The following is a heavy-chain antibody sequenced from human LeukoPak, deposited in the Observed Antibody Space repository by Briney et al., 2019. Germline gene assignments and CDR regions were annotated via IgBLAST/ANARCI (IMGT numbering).Heavy chain of an antibody. D-gene: IGHD3-22*01. CDR1: GGSISSYY. V-gene: IGHV4-34*01. CDR2: INHSGST. CDR3: ARGRRYYYDSSGPGGDY. J-gene: IGHJ4*02. Sequence: SETLSLTCTVSGGSISSYYWSWIRQPPGKGLEWIGEINHSGSTNYNPSLKSRVTISVDTSKNQFSLKLSSVTAADTAVYYCARGRRYYYDSSGPGGDYWGQGTLVTVSS.